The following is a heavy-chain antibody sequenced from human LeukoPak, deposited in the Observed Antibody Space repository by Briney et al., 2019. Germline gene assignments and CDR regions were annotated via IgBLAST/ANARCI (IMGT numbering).Heavy chain of an antibody. Sequence: KPGGSLRLSCAASGFTFSSYGMSWVRQAPGKGLEWVSSISSSSSYIYYADSVKGRFTISRDNAKNSLYLQMNSLRAEDTAVYYCARVEAATPSGAFDIWGQGTMVTVSS. D-gene: IGHD2-15*01. CDR3: ARVEAATPSGAFDI. V-gene: IGHV3-21*01. CDR1: GFTFSSYG. CDR2: ISSSSSYI. J-gene: IGHJ3*02.